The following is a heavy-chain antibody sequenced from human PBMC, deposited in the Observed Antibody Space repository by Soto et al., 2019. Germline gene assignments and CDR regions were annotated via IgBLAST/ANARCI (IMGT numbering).Heavy chain of an antibody. Sequence: SETLSLTCTVSGGSISSGGYYWSWIRQHPGKGLEWIGYIYYSGSTYYNPSLKSRVTISVDTSKNQFSLKLSSVTAADTAVYYCARAWARGGYSGYDSANYYYYGMDVWGQGTTVTVSS. V-gene: IGHV4-31*03. J-gene: IGHJ6*02. D-gene: IGHD5-12*01. CDR1: GGSISSGGYY. CDR2: IYYSGST. CDR3: ARAWARGGYSGYDSANYYYYGMDV.